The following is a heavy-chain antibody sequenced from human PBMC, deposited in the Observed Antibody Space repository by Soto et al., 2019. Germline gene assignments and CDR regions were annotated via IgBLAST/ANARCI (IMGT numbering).Heavy chain of an antibody. D-gene: IGHD5-12*01. Sequence: QVQLVESGGGVVQPGRSLRLSCAASGFTFSSYAMHWVRQAPGKGLEWVAVISYDGSNKYYADSVKGRFTISRDNSKNTLYLQMNSLRAEDTAVYCCARGGSPIYYYYGMDVWGQGTTVTVSS. CDR3: ARGGSPIYYYYGMDV. V-gene: IGHV3-30-3*01. CDR2: ISYDGSNK. J-gene: IGHJ6*02. CDR1: GFTFSSYA.